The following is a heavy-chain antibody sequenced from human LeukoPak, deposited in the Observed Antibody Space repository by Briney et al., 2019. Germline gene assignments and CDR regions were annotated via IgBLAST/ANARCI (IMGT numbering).Heavy chain of an antibody. D-gene: IGHD3-22*01. CDR3: AKDQSGYYRPFDY. V-gene: IGHV3-23*01. J-gene: IGHJ4*02. Sequence: GVSLRLSCAASGFTFSGYAMSWVRQAPGKGLEWVSAISGSGSNTYYADSVKGRFTISRDNSRNTLYLQMNSLGAEDSAVYYCAKDQSGYYRPFDYWGQGTLVTVSS. CDR1: GFTFSGYA. CDR2: ISGSGSNT.